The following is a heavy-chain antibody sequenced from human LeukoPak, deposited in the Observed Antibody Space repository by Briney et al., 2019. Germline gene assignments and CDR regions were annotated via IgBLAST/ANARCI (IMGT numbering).Heavy chain of an antibody. CDR1: GGSLSSYY. Sequence: SETLSLTCTVSGGSLSSYYWSWIRQPPGKGLEWIGDIYYSWSTNYNPSLQSRGTIYVDTSKNQFSLKLSSVTAADTAVYYWARDWHAYYYGSGSYVMDVWGKGTTVTVSS. D-gene: IGHD3-10*01. CDR2: IYYSWST. V-gene: IGHV4-59*01. CDR3: ARDWHAYYYGSGSYVMDV. J-gene: IGHJ6*04.